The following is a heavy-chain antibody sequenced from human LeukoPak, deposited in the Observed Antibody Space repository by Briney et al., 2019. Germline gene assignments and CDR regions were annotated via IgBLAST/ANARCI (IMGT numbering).Heavy chain of an antibody. CDR1: GFTFRSYA. CDR2: ISSGAST. Sequence: GGSLRLSCAASGFTFRSYAMSWVRQAAGKGLEWVSVISSGASTYYADSVKGRFTISRDNAKNTLYLQVNSLRAEDTAVYYCARGDDYYYDTSGYYYWGQGTLVTVSS. D-gene: IGHD3-22*01. J-gene: IGHJ4*02. CDR3: ARGDDYYYDTSGYYY. V-gene: IGHV3-23*01.